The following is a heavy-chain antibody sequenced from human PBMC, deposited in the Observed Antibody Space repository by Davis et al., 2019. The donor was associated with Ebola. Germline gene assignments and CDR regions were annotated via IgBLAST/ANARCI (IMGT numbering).Heavy chain of an antibody. CDR2: ISAYNGNT. CDR3: ARSRPRMAGKKEHNWFDP. CDR1: GYTFTSYG. D-gene: IGHD6-19*01. Sequence: AASVKVSCKASGYTFTSYGISWVRQAPGQGLEWMGWISAYNGNTNYAQKLQGRVTMTTDTSTSTAYMELRSLRSDDTAVYYCARSRPRMAGKKEHNWFDPWGQGTLVTVSS. V-gene: IGHV1-18*01. J-gene: IGHJ5*02.